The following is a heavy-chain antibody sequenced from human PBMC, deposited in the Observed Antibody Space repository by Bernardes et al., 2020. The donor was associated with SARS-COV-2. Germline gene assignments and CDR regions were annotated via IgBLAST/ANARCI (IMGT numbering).Heavy chain of an antibody. CDR2: ISGGGAST. D-gene: IGHD3-22*01. CDR3: AKDLSTYYFDHSGHYSLFDF. Sequence: GGSLRLSCVGSGFTFSRYALTWVRQGPRKGLEWVSVISGGGASTYYGDSVKGRFTISRDNSKNTVYLQMNSLRAEDTAVYYCAKDLSTYYFDHSGHYSLFDFWGQGTLVTVSS. CDR1: GFTFSRYA. V-gene: IGHV3-23*01. J-gene: IGHJ4*02.